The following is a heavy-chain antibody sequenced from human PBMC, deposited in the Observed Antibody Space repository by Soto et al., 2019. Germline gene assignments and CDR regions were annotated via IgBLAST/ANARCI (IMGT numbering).Heavy chain of an antibody. CDR3: ARGYGGLGNYVFYFYGLDV. J-gene: IGHJ6*02. V-gene: IGHV1-2*04. CDR2: IKPNSGDT. D-gene: IGHD3-10*01. Sequence: ASVKVSCKASGYTFIDYYIHWVRLAPGQGLEWMGWIKPNSGDTKYAQKFQGWVTMTRDTSIRTAYMELSRLRSDDTAIYYCARGYGGLGNYVFYFYGLDVRGQGTTVTASS. CDR1: GYTFIDYY.